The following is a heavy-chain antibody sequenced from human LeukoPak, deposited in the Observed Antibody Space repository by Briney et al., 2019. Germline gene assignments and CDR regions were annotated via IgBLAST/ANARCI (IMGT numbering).Heavy chain of an antibody. V-gene: IGHV1-69*13. J-gene: IGHJ5*02. CDR2: IIPIFGTA. Sequence: ASVKVSCKASGGTFSSYAISWVRQAPGQGLEWMGGIIPIFGTANYAQKFQGRVTITADESTSTAYMELSSLRSEDTAVYYCATSAGYCSSTSCYSTTWFDPWGQGTLVTVSS. CDR1: GGTFSSYA. CDR3: ATSAGYCSSTSCYSTTWFDP. D-gene: IGHD2-2*01.